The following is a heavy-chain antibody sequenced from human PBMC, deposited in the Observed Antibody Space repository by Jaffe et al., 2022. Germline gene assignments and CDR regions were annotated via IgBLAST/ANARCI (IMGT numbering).Heavy chain of an antibody. CDR2: VYTSGTP. CDR1: RGAITSGDHY. J-gene: IGHJ4*02. V-gene: IGHV4-61*02. CDR3: ASMPDDYQDYGGGRFDY. D-gene: IGHD4-17*01. Sequence: QVQLQESGPGLVKSSETLFLTCTVSRGAITSGDHYWSWIRQPAGKGLEWIGRVYTSGTPHYTPSLKSRVTISMDPSNDQFSLKLTSVSAADAAVYYCASMPDDYQDYGGGRFDYWGQGILVTVSS.